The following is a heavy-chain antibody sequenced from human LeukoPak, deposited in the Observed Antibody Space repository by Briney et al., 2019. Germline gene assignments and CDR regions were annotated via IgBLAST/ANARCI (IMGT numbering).Heavy chain of an antibody. CDR2: ISWNSGSI. J-gene: IGHJ4*02. V-gene: IGHV3-9*01. D-gene: IGHD3-10*01. Sequence: GRSLRLSCVASGFTFDDYVMHWVRQAPGKGLEWVSGISWNSGSIGYADSLKGRFIISRDNAKNSLYLQMNSLRAEDTALYYCAKDIGSGSYYNFDNWGQGTLVTVSS. CDR1: GFTFDDYV. CDR3: AKDIGSGSYYNFDN.